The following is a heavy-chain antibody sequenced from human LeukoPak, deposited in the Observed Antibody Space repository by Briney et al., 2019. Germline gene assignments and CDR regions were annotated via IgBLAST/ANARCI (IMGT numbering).Heavy chain of an antibody. CDR2: MKSKRDGGAT. Sequence: GGSLRLSCEASGFTFTNAWMNWVRQAPGKGPEWVGRMKSKRDGGATEYAAPVKGRFTISRDDSKNTVYLQMNSLKTEDTGVYYCTRDRFYVWFDPWGQGTLVTVSS. CDR1: GFTFTNAW. CDR3: TRDRFYVWFDP. D-gene: IGHD3-16*01. V-gene: IGHV3-15*01. J-gene: IGHJ5*02.